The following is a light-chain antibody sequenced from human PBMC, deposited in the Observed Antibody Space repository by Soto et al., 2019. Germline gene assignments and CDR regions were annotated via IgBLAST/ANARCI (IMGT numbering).Light chain of an antibody. CDR2: AAA. J-gene: IGKJ1*01. CDR1: QSITTY. Sequence: DIQMTQSPSSLSASVGDRVTITCRASQSITTYLNWYQQTSGEAPKLLIYAAARLQTVVPSRFSGSGSGTDFTLTISSLQPEDFATYYCQQAYGAPPTFGQGTKVDIK. CDR3: QQAYGAPPT. V-gene: IGKV1-39*01.